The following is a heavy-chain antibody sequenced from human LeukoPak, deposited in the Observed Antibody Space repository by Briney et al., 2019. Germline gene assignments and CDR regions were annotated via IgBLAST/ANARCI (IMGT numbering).Heavy chain of an antibody. V-gene: IGHV3-23*01. J-gene: IGHJ4*03. Sequence: PGGSLRLSCAASGLTLSSCAMSGLRQAPGKGLDWVSSISISGDTYYADSVKGRFTLSRDNSMDTLYLQMNSLRVEDTAVYYCAKELRPNDYWGQGTLVTVSS. D-gene: IGHD2-15*01. CDR2: ISISGDT. CDR1: GLTLSSCA. CDR3: AKELRPNDY.